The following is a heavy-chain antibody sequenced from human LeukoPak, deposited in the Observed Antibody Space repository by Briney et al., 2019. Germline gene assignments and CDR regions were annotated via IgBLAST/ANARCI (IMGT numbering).Heavy chain of an antibody. D-gene: IGHD3-10*01. CDR2: IYPGDSDT. Sequence: GESLKISCRGSGYSFTSYWIGWVRQMPGKGLEWMGIIYPGDSDTRYSPSFQGQVTISADKSISTAYLQWSSLKASDTAMYYCARLHRETTFGELLYAYYYYMDVWGKGTTVTVSS. V-gene: IGHV5-51*01. CDR3: ARLHRETTFGELLYAYYYYMDV. J-gene: IGHJ6*03. CDR1: GYSFTSYW.